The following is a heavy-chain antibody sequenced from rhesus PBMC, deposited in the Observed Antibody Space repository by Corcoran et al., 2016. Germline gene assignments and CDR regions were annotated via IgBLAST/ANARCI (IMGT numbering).Heavy chain of an antibody. Sequence: QVQLQESGPGLVKPSETLPLTCAVSGASISSNYWSWIRQAPGKGLEWIGRIYGSGGSTDYNPSLKSRVTSSIDTSKNQFSLKLSSVTAADTAVYYCAREYCSGGVCYEGWYGLDSWGQGVVVTVSS. CDR2: IYGSGGST. V-gene: IGHV4S2*01. J-gene: IGHJ6*01. D-gene: IGHD2-8*01. CDR1: GASISSNY. CDR3: AREYCSGGVCYEGWYGLDS.